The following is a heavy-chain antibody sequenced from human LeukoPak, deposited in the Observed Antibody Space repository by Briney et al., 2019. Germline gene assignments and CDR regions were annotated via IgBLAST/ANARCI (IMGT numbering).Heavy chain of an antibody. D-gene: IGHD6-19*01. V-gene: IGHV1-2*04. CDR1: GYTFTGYY. J-gene: IGHJ4*02. CDR3: VRVKWGAVAGMGGRYNFGY. CDR2: INPNSGGR. Sequence: ASVKVSFKASGYTFTGYYMHWLRQAPGQGLEWMGRINPNSGGRSGAQKSQCWVGMARDTCTSTAYRELSRLRSDDTAVYACVRVKWGAVAGMGGRYNFGYWGQGTLVTVTS.